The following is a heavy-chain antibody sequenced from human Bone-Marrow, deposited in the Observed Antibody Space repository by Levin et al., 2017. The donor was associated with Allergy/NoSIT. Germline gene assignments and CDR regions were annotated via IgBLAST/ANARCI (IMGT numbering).Heavy chain of an antibody. J-gene: IGHJ4*02. D-gene: IGHD4-23*01. CDR3: ARSYYTGRMFQYYFDF. Sequence: SGPTLVKPTQTLTLTCTFSGFSLSTSGMCVSWIRQPPGKAPEWLALIDWDGDYYYRTSLRTRRTISRDTSKNQVVLRMTNLDPVDTATYYCARSYYTGRMFQYYFDFWGQGTLVTVSS. CDR2: IDWDGDY. V-gene: IGHV2-70*01. CDR1: GFSLSTSGMC.